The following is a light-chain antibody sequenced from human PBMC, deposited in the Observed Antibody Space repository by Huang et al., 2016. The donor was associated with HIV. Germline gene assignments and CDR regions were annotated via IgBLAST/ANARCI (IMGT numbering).Light chain of an antibody. CDR3: MQSIQLPLT. CDR1: QSLLHSDGRTY. J-gene: IGKJ4*01. Sequence: DIVMTQAPLSLSVTPGQPASISCKSSQSLLHSDGRTYLYWYLQRPGQSPQLLIYEVSDRFYGVPDRFSGSGSGTDFTLKISRVEAEDVGVYYCMQSIQLPLTFGGGTKVEI. CDR2: EVS. V-gene: IGKV2D-29*02.